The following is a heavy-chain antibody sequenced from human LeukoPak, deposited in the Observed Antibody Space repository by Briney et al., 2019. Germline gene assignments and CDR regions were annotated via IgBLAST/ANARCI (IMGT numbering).Heavy chain of an antibody. CDR2: INPNSGGT. CDR3: ARNSGYSYGGYYYYYMDV. CDR1: GYTFTGYY. V-gene: IGHV1-2*02. D-gene: IGHD5-18*01. J-gene: IGHJ6*03. Sequence: ASVKVSCKASGYTFTGYYMHWVRQAPGQGLEWMGWINPNSGGTNYAQKFQGRVTMTRDTSISTAYMELSRLRSDDTAVYYCARNSGYSYGGYYYYYMDVWGKGTTVTVSS.